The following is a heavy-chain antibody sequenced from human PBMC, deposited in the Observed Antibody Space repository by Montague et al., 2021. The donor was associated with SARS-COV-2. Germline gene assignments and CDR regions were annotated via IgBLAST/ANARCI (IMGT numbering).Heavy chain of an antibody. V-gene: IGHV4-39*01. CDR2: VLHSGNT. CDR3: TKTDKGVVLPPRLGSFDP. CDR1: GASISSTSYH. J-gene: IGHJ5*02. Sequence: SETLSLTCTVSGASISSTSYHWGWIRQPPGKGLEWIGTVLHSGNTYYNPSLKSRLTISVDAPKQQFSLRLSSGTAADTAVYYCTKTDKGVVLPPRLGSFDPWGQGTLVIVSS. D-gene: IGHD3-10*01.